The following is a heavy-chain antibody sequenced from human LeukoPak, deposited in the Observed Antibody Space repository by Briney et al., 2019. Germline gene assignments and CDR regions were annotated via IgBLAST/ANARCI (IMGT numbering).Heavy chain of an antibody. Sequence: GESLRISCKGSGYSFTSYWISWVRQMPGEGLEWMGRIDPSDSYTNYSPSFQGHVTISADKSISTAYLQWSSLKASDTAMYYCARHTAGRSTRAGSYFDYWGQGTLVTVSS. J-gene: IGHJ4*02. CDR1: GYSFTSYW. CDR2: IDPSDSYT. CDR3: ARHTAGRSTRAGSYFDY. V-gene: IGHV5-10-1*01. D-gene: IGHD2-2*01.